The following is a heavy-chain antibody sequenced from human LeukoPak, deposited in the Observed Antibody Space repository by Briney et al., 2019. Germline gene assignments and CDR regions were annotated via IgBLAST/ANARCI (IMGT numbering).Heavy chain of an antibody. CDR2: ISYDGSNK. D-gene: IGHD5-18*01. CDR3: ADSGYSYGVDAFDI. CDR1: GFTFSSYA. Sequence: GGSLRLSCAASGFTFSSYAMHWVRQAPGKGLEWVAVISYDGSNKYYADSVKGRFTISRDNSKNTLYLQMNSLRAEDTAVYYCADSGYSYGVDAFDIWGQGTMVTVSS. J-gene: IGHJ3*02. V-gene: IGHV3-30-3*01.